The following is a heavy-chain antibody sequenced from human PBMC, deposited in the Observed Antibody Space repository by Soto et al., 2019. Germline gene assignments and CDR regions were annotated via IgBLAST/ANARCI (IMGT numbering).Heavy chain of an antibody. Sequence: SVKVYCKASGYTFTSYAMHWVRQTHGQRLEWMGWINAGNGNTKYSQKFQGRVTITRDTSASTAYMELSSLRSEDTAVYYCARVIGGWYYFDYWGQGTLVTVSS. V-gene: IGHV1-3*01. CDR3: ARVIGGWYYFDY. D-gene: IGHD6-19*01. J-gene: IGHJ4*02. CDR1: GYTFTSYA. CDR2: INAGNGNT.